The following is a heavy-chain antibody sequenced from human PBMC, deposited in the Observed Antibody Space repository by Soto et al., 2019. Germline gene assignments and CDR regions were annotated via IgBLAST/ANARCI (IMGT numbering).Heavy chain of an antibody. CDR3: TKASPDRHHMDV. J-gene: IGHJ6*02. V-gene: IGHV3-23*01. CDR1: GFTFSKFV. CDR2: ITETGGDT. Sequence: EVQLLESGGALVQPGGSLRLSCAASGFTFSKFVMRWVRQTPGKGLEWVSTITETGGDTYYTDSVKGRFTISRDNSKNTLYLQMTSLRAEDTALYYCTKASPDRHHMDVWGQGTTVTVSS.